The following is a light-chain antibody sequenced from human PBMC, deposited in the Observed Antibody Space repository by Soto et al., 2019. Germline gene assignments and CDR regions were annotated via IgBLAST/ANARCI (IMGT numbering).Light chain of an antibody. J-gene: IGLJ1*01. Sequence: QSALTQSASVSGSPGQSITISCTGTSSDVGSYNLVSWYQHHPGKAPKLMIYEVSKRPSGVSNRFSGSKSGNTASLTISGLQAEDEADYYCCSYAGSSTFPYVFGTGTKVTVL. V-gene: IGLV2-23*02. CDR3: CSYAGSSTFPYV. CDR2: EVS. CDR1: SSDVGSYNL.